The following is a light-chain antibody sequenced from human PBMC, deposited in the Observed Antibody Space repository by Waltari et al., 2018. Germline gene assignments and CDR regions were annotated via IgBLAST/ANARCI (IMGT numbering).Light chain of an antibody. V-gene: IGKV3D-15*01. CDR1: RSVTNN. Sequence: EIVMTQSPATLSVSPGERVTLSCRASRSVTNNLAWYQQKPGQAPRLLIYGASTRATGIPARFSGSGSGTEFTLTISSLQSEDFAVYYCHQYDNWYTFGQGTKLEIK. CDR3: HQYDNWYT. CDR2: GAS. J-gene: IGKJ2*01.